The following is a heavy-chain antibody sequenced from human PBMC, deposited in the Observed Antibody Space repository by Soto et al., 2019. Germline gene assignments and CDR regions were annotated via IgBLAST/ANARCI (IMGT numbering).Heavy chain of an antibody. D-gene: IGHD3-3*01. CDR1: GFTFSSYG. CDR2: IWYDGSNK. J-gene: IGHJ3*02. V-gene: IGHV3-33*01. Sequence: PGGSLRLSCAASGFTFSSYGMHWVRQAPGKGLEWVAVIWYDGSNKYYADSVKGRFTISRDNSKNTLYLQMNSLRAEDTAVYYCARDYDFWSGYLYDAFDIWGQGTMVTVSS. CDR3: ARDYDFWSGYLYDAFDI.